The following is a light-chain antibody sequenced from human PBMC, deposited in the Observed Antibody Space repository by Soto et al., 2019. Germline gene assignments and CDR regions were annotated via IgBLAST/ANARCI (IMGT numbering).Light chain of an antibody. CDR1: QGISSA. CDR2: DAS. V-gene: IGKV1-13*02. Sequence: AIQLTRSPSSLSASVGDRVTITCLASQGISSALAWSQPKPGKAPKLLICDASSFESGVPSRFSDSGSGTDFALTTSSLQPEDFATYYCQHFNSYPRTFGGGLMVEIK. CDR3: QHFNSYPRT. J-gene: IGKJ4*01.